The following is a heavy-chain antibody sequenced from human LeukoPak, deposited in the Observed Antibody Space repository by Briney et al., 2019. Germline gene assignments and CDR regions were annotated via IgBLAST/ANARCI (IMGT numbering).Heavy chain of an antibody. J-gene: IGHJ3*02. CDR2: IYPGDSDT. D-gene: IGHD4-17*01. Sequence: GESLKISCKGSGYRFTSYWIGWVRQMPGKGLEWMGIIYPGDSDTRYSPSFQGQVTISADKSISTAYLQWSSLKASDTAMYYCARREATVTNPDAFDIWGQGTMVTVSS. V-gene: IGHV5-51*01. CDR1: GYRFTSYW. CDR3: ARREATVTNPDAFDI.